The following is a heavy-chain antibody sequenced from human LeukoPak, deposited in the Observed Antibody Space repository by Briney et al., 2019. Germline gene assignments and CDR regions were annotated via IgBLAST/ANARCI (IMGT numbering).Heavy chain of an antibody. Sequence: SETLSLTCTVSGGSISSYYWSWIRQPPGKGLEWIGYIYYSGSTNYNPSIKSRVTISVDTSKNQFSLKLSSVTAADTAVYYCARGPQYYDILTGYSPRYYGMDVWGQGTTVTVSS. CDR3: ARGPQYYDILTGYSPRYYGMDV. J-gene: IGHJ6*02. D-gene: IGHD3-9*01. CDR1: GGSISSYY. V-gene: IGHV4-59*01. CDR2: IYYSGST.